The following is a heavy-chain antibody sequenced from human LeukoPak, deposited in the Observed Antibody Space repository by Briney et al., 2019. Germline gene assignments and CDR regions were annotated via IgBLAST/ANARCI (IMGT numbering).Heavy chain of an antibody. CDR3: ARGTGRYHDY. D-gene: IGHD1-26*01. J-gene: IGHJ4*02. CDR2: INTDGSDT. CDR1: GFTFSSYW. V-gene: IGHV3-74*01. Sequence: GGSLRLSCAASGFTFSSYWMHWVRQPSGKGLVWVSRINTDGSDTSYADSVKGRFTISRDSAKNMLYLQMNTLRADDTAVYYCARGTGRYHDYWGQGTLVTVSS.